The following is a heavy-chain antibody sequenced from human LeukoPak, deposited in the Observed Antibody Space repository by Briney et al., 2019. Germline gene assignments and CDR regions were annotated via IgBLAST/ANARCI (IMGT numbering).Heavy chain of an antibody. D-gene: IGHD6-19*01. CDR1: GFTFSSYE. J-gene: IGHJ4*02. CDR3: ATHPVYQWLAPEEYYFDY. Sequence: GGSLRLSCAASGFTFSSYEMNWVRQAPGKGLEWVSYISSSGSTIYYADSVKGRFTISRDNAKNSLYLQMNSLRAEDTAVYYCATHPVYQWLAPEEYYFDYWGQGTLVTVSS. CDR2: ISSSGSTI. V-gene: IGHV3-48*03.